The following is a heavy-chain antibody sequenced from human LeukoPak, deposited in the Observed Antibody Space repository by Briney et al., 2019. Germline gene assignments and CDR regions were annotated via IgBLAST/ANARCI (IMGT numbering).Heavy chain of an antibody. Sequence: GGSLRLSCAASGFTFSSYWMNWVRQAPGKGLEWVANINQDGSEKYYVDSVKGRFTISRDNAKNSLYLQMNSLRAEDTAVYYCARDHSSSWLFSGGQGTLVTVSS. CDR2: INQDGSEK. V-gene: IGHV3-7*01. CDR1: GFTFSSYW. CDR3: ARDHSSSWLFS. D-gene: IGHD6-13*01. J-gene: IGHJ4*02.